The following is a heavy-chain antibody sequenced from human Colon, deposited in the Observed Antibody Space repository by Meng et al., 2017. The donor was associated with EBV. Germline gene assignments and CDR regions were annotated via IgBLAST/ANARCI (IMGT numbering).Heavy chain of an antibody. CDR1: GASISSNNW. Sequence: QVQLQAAGPGLVGRSGTLSLTCAVSGASISSNNWWSWVRQPPGKGLEWIGEIYHGGNTNYNPSLKSRVTISVDRSNDQFSLSLCSGTAADTAVYYCARGNAYNAPSFDYWGQGTLVTVSS. CDR2: IYHGGNT. V-gene: IGHV4-4*02. CDR3: ARGNAYNAPSFDY. J-gene: IGHJ4*02. D-gene: IGHD5-24*01.